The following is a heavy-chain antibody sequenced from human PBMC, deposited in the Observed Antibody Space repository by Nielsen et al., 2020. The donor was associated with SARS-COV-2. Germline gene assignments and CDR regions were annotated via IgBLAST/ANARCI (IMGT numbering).Heavy chain of an antibody. D-gene: IGHD6-13*01. CDR3: ARTRIAAAGVRRQRAWFDP. Sequence: SETLSLTCAVYGGSFSGYYWSWIRQPPGKGLEWIGEINHSGSTNYNPSLKSRVTISVDTSKNQFSLKLSSVTAADTAVYYCARTRIAAAGVRRQRAWFDPWGQGTLVTVSS. CDR2: INHSGST. CDR1: GGSFSGYY. J-gene: IGHJ5*02. V-gene: IGHV4-34*01.